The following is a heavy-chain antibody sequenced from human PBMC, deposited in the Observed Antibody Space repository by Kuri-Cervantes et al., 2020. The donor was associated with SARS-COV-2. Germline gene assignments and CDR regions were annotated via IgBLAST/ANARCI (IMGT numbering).Heavy chain of an antibody. J-gene: IGHJ3*02. CDR2: INHSGST. D-gene: IGHD3-10*01. CDR1: GGSFSNYY. V-gene: IGHV4-34*01. Sequence: ESLKISCAVYGGSFSNYYWSWIRQPPGKGLEWIGEINHSGSTNYNPSLKSRVTISVDTSKNQFSLKLSSVTAADTAVYYCARGAPARTFITMVRGVSAFDIWGQGTMVTVSS. CDR3: ARGAPARTFITMVRGVSAFDI.